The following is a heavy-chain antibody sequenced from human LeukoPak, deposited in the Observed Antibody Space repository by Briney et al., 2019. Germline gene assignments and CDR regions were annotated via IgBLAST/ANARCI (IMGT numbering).Heavy chain of an antibody. Sequence: SETLSLTCTVSGGSINSGDYYWSCIRQHPGKGLEWIGYIYYSGSTYYNPSLKSRVTISIDTSKNQFSLKLSSVTAADTAVYFCASKDGSRYYFDYWGQGILVTVSS. CDR2: IYYSGST. D-gene: IGHD3-10*01. V-gene: IGHV4-31*03. J-gene: IGHJ4*02. CDR1: GGSINSGDYY. CDR3: ASKDGSRYYFDY.